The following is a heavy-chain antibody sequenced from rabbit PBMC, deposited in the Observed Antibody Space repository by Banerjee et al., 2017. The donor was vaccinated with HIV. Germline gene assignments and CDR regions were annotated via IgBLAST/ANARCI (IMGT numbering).Heavy chain of an antibody. Sequence: QEQLVESGGGLVQPEGSLTLTCKASGVSFSDKDVMCWVRQAPGKGLEWIACINMVTGKSVYASWAKGRFILSRTSSTKVTLQMTSLTAADTATYFCASAGDGSTNYGWRGQDTLVTVS. CDR3: ASAGDGSTNYGW. CDR2: INMVTGKS. D-gene: IGHD8-1*01. V-gene: IGHV1S45*01. J-gene: IGHJ2*01. CDR1: GVSFSDKDV.